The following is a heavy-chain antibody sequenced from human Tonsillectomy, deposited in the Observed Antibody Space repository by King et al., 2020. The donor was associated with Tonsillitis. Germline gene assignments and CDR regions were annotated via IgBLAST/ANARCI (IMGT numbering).Heavy chain of an antibody. V-gene: IGHV6-1*01. CDR3: AGSWGTVNWYFDL. Sequence: VQLQQSGPGLVKPSQTLSLTCSISGDSVSSNSALWNWIRQSPSRGLEWLGRTYYRSKRVIDFAVSVESRMTITPDTSKNQFSLHLNSVTPEDTAVYYCAGSWGTVNWYFDLWGRGTLVTVSS. J-gene: IGHJ2*01. CDR1: GDSVSSNSAL. D-gene: IGHD7-27*01. CDR2: TYYRSKRVI.